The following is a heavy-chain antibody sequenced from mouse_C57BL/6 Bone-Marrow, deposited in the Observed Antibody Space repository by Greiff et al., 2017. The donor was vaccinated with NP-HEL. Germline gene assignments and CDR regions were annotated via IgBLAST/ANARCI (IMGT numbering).Heavy chain of an antibody. CDR3: ARPLYYYGSSYDWYFDV. Sequence: EVQLVESGGDLVKPGGSLKLSCAASGFTFSSYGMSWVRQTPDKRLEWVATISSGGSYTYYPDSVKGRFTISRDNATNTLYLQMSSLKSEDTAMYFCARPLYYYGSSYDWYFDVWGTGTTVTVSS. J-gene: IGHJ1*03. CDR1: GFTFSSYG. CDR2: ISSGGSYT. V-gene: IGHV5-6*01. D-gene: IGHD1-1*01.